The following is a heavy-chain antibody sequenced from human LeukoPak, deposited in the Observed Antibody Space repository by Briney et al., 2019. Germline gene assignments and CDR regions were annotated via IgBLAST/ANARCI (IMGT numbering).Heavy chain of an antibody. V-gene: IGHV3-23*01. CDR3: AKLYSRSWSPGGLDP. D-gene: IGHD6-13*01. J-gene: IGHJ5*02. CDR2: ISGGGDGT. Sequence: GGSLRLSCAASGFTFSNYAMSWVRQAPGKGLDWVSGISGGGDGTYYADSVKGRFTISRDNSKNTLYLQMNSLRAEDTAVYYCAKLYSRSWSPGGLDPWGQGTLVTVSS. CDR1: GFTFSNYA.